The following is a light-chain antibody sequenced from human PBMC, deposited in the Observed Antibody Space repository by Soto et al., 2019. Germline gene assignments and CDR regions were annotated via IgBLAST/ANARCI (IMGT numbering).Light chain of an antibody. J-gene: IGKJ1*01. CDR1: QSISSF. V-gene: IGKV1-39*01. CDR3: QQSYGTPPT. CDR2: AAS. Sequence: DIQMTQSPSSLSASVGDRVTITCRASQSISSFLNWYQQKPGKAPKLLIYAASSLQSGVPSRFSGSRSGTDFTLTISSLQPEAFATYFCQQSYGTPPTFGQGTKVEIK.